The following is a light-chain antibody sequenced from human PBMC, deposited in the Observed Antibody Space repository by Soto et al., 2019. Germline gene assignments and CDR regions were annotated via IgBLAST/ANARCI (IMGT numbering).Light chain of an antibody. V-gene: IGKV3-20*01. J-gene: IGKJ1*01. CDR2: GAS. Sequence: EILWTQSPGTLSLSPGERATLSCRASQTISSDYLAWYQQKPGQAPRLLIFGASSRATGIPNRFSGSGSGTDFTLTISRLEPEDFAVYYCQQYGNSPQTFGQGTKVDIK. CDR1: QTISSDY. CDR3: QQYGNSPQT.